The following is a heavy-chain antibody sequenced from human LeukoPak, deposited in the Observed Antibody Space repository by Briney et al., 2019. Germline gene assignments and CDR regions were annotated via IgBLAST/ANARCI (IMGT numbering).Heavy chain of an antibody. D-gene: IGHD3-22*01. Sequence: SQTLSLTCTVSGGSISSGGYYWSWIRQHPGKGLEWIGYIYYSGSTYYNPSLKSRVTISVDTSKNQFSLKLGSVTAADTAVYYCAREAVRAPNYFDYWGQGTLVTVSS. CDR1: GGSISSGGYY. V-gene: IGHV4-31*03. CDR2: IYYSGST. CDR3: AREAVRAPNYFDY. J-gene: IGHJ4*02.